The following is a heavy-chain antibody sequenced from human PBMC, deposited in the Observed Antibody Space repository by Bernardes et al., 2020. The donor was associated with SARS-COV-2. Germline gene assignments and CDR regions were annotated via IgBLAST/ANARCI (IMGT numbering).Heavy chain of an antibody. CDR1: GASVNIGIDY. Sequence: SETLSLTCTVSGASVNIGIDYWNWVRQPAGKGLEWIGRIYTSGSTKYNPSLNGRVTISIDRSMNQFSLKLNSVTAADTAVYYCARIKVYYDSNGQPAYYFDYWGQGTLVTVSS. V-gene: IGHV4-61*02. D-gene: IGHD3-22*01. CDR2: IYTSGST. CDR3: ARIKVYYDSNGQPAYYFDY. J-gene: IGHJ4*02.